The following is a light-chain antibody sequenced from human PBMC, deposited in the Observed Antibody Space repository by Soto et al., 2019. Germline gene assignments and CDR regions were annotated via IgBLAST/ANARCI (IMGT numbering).Light chain of an antibody. J-gene: IGLJ2*01. V-gene: IGLV1-47*01. CDR1: ISNIGSNY. CDR3: GGWDDSLSGPV. CDR2: RNN. Sequence: QSVLTQPPSASGTPGQRVTISCSGSISNIGSNYVYWYRQFPGTAPKLLIQRNNQRPSGVPARFSGSKSGTSASLAISGLRSDDEADYYCGGWDDSLSGPVFGGGTKLTVL.